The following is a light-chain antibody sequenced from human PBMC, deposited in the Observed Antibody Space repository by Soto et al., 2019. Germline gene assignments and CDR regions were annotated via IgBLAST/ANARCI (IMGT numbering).Light chain of an antibody. J-gene: IGLJ3*02. CDR3: TAWDDSLHVWV. V-gene: IGLV1-44*01. CDR2: GTD. Sequence: QSVLTQPPSASGTPGQRVTISCSGSSSSIGSNTVNWYQQLPGTAPKLLIYGTDQRPSGLPDRFSGSKSGTSASLAISGLQSEDEADYYCTAWDDSLHVWVFGGGTKVTVL. CDR1: SSSIGSNT.